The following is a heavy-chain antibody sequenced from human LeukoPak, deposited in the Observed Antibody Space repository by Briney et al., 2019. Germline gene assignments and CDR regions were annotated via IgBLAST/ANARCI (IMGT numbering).Heavy chain of an antibody. CDR2: IDPSGGST. D-gene: IGHD4-17*01. CDR3: ARDGTTVMGNFDY. V-gene: IGHV1-46*01. J-gene: IGHJ4*02. Sequence: ASVKVSCKASGYTFTRYYMHWVRQAPGQGLEWMGIIDPSGGSTSYAQKFQGRVTITADKSTSTAYMELSSLRSEDTAVYYCARDGTTVMGNFDYWGQGTLVTVSS. CDR1: GYTFTRYY.